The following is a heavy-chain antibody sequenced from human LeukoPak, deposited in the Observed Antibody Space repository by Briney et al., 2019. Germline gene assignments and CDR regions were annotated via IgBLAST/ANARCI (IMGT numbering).Heavy chain of an antibody. V-gene: IGHV1-2*02. D-gene: IGHD5-12*01. Sequence: ASVKASCKASGYTFTPYYIHTVRQSPGHGLEGWGWINPNRGVAEYAQNTQGTVTMARATSISTAYMEVSRLRSDDTAVYYRATNPGYNAYAASGWFDTWGQRTLVTVSS. J-gene: IGHJ5*02. CDR2: INPNRGVA. CDR3: ATNPGYNAYAASGWFDT. CDR1: GYTFTPYY.